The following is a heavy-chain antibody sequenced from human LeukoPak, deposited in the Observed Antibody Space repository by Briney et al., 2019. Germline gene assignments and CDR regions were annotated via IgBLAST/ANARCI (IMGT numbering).Heavy chain of an antibody. V-gene: IGHV4-59*08. Sequence: SETLSLTCTVSGGSINSYYWSWVRQPPGKGLEWIGYIYHTGSTYYSPSLRSRVTISPDTSKNQFSLKLNSVTAADAAVYYCARQSSLNWFDPWGQGTLVTVSS. J-gene: IGHJ5*02. CDR3: ARQSSLNWFDP. CDR1: GGSINSYY. CDR2: IYHTGST.